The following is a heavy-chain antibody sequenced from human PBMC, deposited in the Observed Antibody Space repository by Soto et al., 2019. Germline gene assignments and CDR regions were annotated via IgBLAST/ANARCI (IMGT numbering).Heavy chain of an antibody. D-gene: IGHD3-10*01. CDR3: ARTYGSGSYYDWYYFDY. CDR2: IYYTENT. CDR1: SGSVSSSSHY. V-gene: IGHV4-39*01. J-gene: IGHJ4*02. Sequence: SETLSLTCTFSSGSVSSSSHYCGWIRQPPGKGLEWIGNIYYTENTYYNPSLKTRVTISVDTSKNQFSLKLSSVTAADTAVYYCARTYGSGSYYDWYYFDYWAQGTLVNVSS.